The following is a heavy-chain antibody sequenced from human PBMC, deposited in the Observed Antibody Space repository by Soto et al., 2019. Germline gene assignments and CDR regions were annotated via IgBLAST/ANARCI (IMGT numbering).Heavy chain of an antibody. D-gene: IGHD3-10*01. CDR2: IYYSGST. CDR1: GDSVSSGFYY. J-gene: IGHJ3*01. Sequence: QVQLQESGPGLLKPSETLSLTCSVSGDSVSSGFYYWTWIRQSPVKGLEWLGNIYYSGSTEYNPSLTSRVTISFDMSKNQLSLTLTSVTDADAAVYFCARPRGHTSGVFECWGQGTTVTVSS. V-gene: IGHV4-61*01. CDR3: ARPRGHTSGVFEC.